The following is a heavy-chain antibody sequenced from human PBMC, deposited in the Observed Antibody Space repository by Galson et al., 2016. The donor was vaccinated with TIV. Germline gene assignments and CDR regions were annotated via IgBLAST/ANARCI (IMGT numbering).Heavy chain of an antibody. V-gene: IGHV3-53*01. D-gene: IGHD6-6*01. CDR3: ATTTPAIIQLGYYFDS. J-gene: IGHJ4*02. Sequence: SLRLSCAASGFTFSTFSITYMSWVRQAPGKGLKWVSLIYSDGTTYYADSVKGRFTISRDNSKNTLYLQLNSLRADDTAVYYCATTTPAIIQLGYYFDSWGQGTLVTVSS. CDR1: GFTFSTFSITY. CDR2: IYSDGTT.